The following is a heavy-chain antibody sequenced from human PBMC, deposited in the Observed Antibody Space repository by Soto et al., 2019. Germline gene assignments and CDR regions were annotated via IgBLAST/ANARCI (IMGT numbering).Heavy chain of an antibody. CDR3: ARDRXATMITFGGVIVTILDY. D-gene: IGHD3-16*02. J-gene: IGHJ4*02. V-gene: IGHV1-69*13. CDR2: IIPIFGTA. CDR1: GGTFSSYA. Sequence: SVKVSCKASGGTFSSYAISWVRQAPGQGLEWMGGIIPIFGTANYAQKFQGRVTITADESTSTAYMELSSLRSEDTAVYYCARDRXATMITFGGVIVTILDYWGQGTLVTVSS.